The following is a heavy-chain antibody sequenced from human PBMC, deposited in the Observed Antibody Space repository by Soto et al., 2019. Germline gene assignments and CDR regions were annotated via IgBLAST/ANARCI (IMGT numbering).Heavy chain of an antibody. Sequence: NPSETLSLTCAVSGYSISSGNYWAWIRQPPGRGLEWIGSLYHIGSTHYNTSLKSRVTISVDTSKNHFSLELSSVTAADTAIYYCRSSTSCYDESCVDVWGQGTMVTVS. J-gene: IGHJ6*02. D-gene: IGHD2-2*01. CDR1: GYSISSGNY. V-gene: IGHV4-38-2*01. CDR2: LYHIGST. CDR3: RSSTSCYDESCVDV.